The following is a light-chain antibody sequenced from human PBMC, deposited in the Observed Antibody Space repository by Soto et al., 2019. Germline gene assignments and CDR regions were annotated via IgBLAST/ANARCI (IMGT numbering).Light chain of an antibody. Sequence: EIVLTHSPATLSLSPGERATLSCRASQSVSSYLAWYQQKPGQAPRLLIYDASNRATGIPARFSGSGSGTDFTLTIDNLEPEDFAIYYCQQRSNWPPITFGQGTRLEIK. CDR2: DAS. J-gene: IGKJ5*01. CDR3: QQRSNWPPIT. CDR1: QSVSSY. V-gene: IGKV3-11*01.